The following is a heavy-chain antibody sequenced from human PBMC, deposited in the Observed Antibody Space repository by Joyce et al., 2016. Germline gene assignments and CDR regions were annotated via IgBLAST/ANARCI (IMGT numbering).Heavy chain of an antibody. CDR2: ISASSSYI. Sequence: EVHLLESGGGLVKPGGSLRLSCAASGFSFSTYAMNWVRQAPGKWLEWVSSISASSSYIYYADSVKGRFTISRDNAKNSLFLQMNSLRAEDTAVYYCTGIDYWGQGTLVTVSS. CDR3: TGIDY. D-gene: IGHD7-27*01. V-gene: IGHV3-21*01. CDR1: GFSFSTYA. J-gene: IGHJ4*02.